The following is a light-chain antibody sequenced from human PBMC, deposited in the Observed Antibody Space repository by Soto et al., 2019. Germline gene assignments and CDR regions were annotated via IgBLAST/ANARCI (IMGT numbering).Light chain of an antibody. Sequence: QSVLTQPPSVSAAPGQKVTISCSGSSSNIGNNYVSWYQQLPGTAPKVLIYDNNKRPSGIPDRFSGSKSGTSATLGITGLQTGDEADYYCGTWDSSLSAPNWVFGGGTKFTVL. CDR3: GTWDSSLSAPNWV. CDR2: DNN. CDR1: SSNIGNNY. J-gene: IGLJ3*02. V-gene: IGLV1-51*01.